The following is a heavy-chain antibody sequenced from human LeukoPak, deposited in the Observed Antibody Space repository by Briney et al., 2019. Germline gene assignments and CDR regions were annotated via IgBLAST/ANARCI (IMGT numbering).Heavy chain of an antibody. CDR2: IYSGGSS. CDR1: GFTVSSNY. J-gene: IGHJ4*02. CDR3: ARDQDGANTY. Sequence: GGSLRLSCAASGFTVSSNYMSWVRQAPGKGLEWVSVIYSGGSSYYADSVKGRFTISRDNSKNTLYLQMNSLRAEDTAVYYCARDQDGANTYWGQGTLVTVSS. V-gene: IGHV3-53*01.